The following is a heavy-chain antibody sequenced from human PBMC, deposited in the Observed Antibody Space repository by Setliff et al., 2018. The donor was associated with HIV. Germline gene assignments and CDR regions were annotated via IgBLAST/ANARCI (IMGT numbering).Heavy chain of an antibody. V-gene: IGHV3-23*01. Sequence: GSLRLSCAASGFPFSTYAMSWVRQAPGKGLGWVSVISGRGDNTYYADFVRGRFTISRDIAKSSLYLQMDSLSAEDTAVYYCTSGALLPTVDYWGRGTLVTVSS. CDR3: TSGALLPTVDY. CDR2: ISGRGDNT. D-gene: IGHD2-2*01. J-gene: IGHJ4*02. CDR1: GFPFSTYA.